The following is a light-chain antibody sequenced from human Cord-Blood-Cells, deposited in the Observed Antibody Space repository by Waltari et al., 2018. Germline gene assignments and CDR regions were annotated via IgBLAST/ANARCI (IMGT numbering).Light chain of an antibody. CDR3: QQYNNWPQT. Sequence: EIVMTQSPATLSVSPGERATLSCRASQSVSSNLAWYQQKPGQGPRLLIYGASTRATGIPARFSGSGSGTEFTLTISSLQSEELAVYYCQQYNNWPQTFGQGTKLEIK. CDR2: GAS. V-gene: IGKV3-15*01. J-gene: IGKJ2*01. CDR1: QSVSSN.